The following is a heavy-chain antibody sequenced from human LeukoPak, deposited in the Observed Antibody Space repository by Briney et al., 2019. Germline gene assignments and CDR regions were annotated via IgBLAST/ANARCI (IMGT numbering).Heavy chain of an antibody. CDR1: GFTFSSYW. D-gene: IGHD3-3*01. CDR3: ASSTIFGVEIDQ. CDR2: INSDGSST. J-gene: IGHJ5*02. V-gene: IGHV3-74*01. Sequence: QAGGSLRLSCAASGFTFSSYWMHWVRQAPGKGLVWVSRINSDGSSTSYADSVKGRFTISRDNAKNTLYLQMNSLRAEDTAVYYCASSTIFGVEIDQWGQGTLVRVSS.